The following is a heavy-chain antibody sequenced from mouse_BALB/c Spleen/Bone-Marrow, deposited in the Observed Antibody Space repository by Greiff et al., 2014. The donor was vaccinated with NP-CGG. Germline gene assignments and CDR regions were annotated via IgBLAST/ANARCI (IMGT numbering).Heavy chain of an antibody. CDR1: GYAFTNYL. CDR3: AREIITSFAY. CDR2: INPGSGGT. J-gene: IGHJ3*01. Sequence: QVQLQQSGAELVRPGTSVKVSCKASGYAFTNYLIEWVKQRPGQGLEWIGVINPGSGGTNYNEKFKGKATLTADKSSSTAYMQLGSLTSDDSAVYFCAREIITSFAYWGQGTLVTVSA. D-gene: IGHD1-1*01. V-gene: IGHV1-54*01.